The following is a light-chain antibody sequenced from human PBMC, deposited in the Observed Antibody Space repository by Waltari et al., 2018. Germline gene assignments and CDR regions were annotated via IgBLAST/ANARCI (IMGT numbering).Light chain of an antibody. CDR1: NSDFWDYNY. J-gene: IGLJ1*01. V-gene: IGLV2-11*01. CDR3: CSFAGTYYV. CDR2: DVT. Sequence: QSALAPPRSVSWSPGQSVAISFTRTNSDFWDYNYVPWYQQDPGKAPKVMVYDVTKRPSGVPDRFSGSKSGNAASLTISGLQAEDEADYYCCSFAGTYYVFGTGTKVTVL.